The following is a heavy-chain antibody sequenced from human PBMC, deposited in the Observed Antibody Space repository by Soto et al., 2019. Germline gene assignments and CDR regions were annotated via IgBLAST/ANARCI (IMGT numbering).Heavy chain of an antibody. CDR1: GFTFGDYA. J-gene: IGHJ4*02. V-gene: IGHV3-66*01. CDR3: ARGAPTPYCRGGSCYFDY. CDR2: IYSGGST. D-gene: IGHD2-15*01. Sequence: PGGSLRLSCTASGFTFGDYAMSWFRQAPGKGLEWVSVIYSGGSTYYAGSVKGRFTISRDNSKNTLYLQMNSLRAEDTAVYYCARGAPTPYCRGGSCYFDYWGQGTLVTVSS.